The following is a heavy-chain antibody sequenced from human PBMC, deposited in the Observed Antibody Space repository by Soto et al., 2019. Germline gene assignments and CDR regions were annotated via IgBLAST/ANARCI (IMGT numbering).Heavy chain of an antibody. J-gene: IGHJ6*02. D-gene: IGHD3-10*01. CDR3: ARDNGSGSYYGYYYYYGMDV. CDR1: GYTFTSYD. V-gene: IGHV1-8*01. CDR2: MNPNSGNT. Sequence: ASVKVSCKASGYTFTSYDINWVRQATGQGREWMGWMNPNSGNTGYAQKFQGRVTMTRNTSISTAYMELRSLRSDDTAVYYCARDNGSGSYYGYYYYYGMDVWGQGTTVTVSS.